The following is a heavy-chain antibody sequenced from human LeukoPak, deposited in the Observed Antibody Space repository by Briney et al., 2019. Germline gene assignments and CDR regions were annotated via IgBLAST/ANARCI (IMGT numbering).Heavy chain of an antibody. CDR1: GGTFSSYA. V-gene: IGHV1-69*04. D-gene: IGHD3-10*01. J-gene: IGHJ4*02. Sequence: ASVKVSCKASGGTFSSYAISWVRQAPGRGLEWMGRIIPILGIANYAQKFQGRVTITADKSTSTAYMELSSLRSEDTAVYYCARSMVRGHFDYWGQGTLVTVSS. CDR2: IIPILGIA. CDR3: ARSMVRGHFDY.